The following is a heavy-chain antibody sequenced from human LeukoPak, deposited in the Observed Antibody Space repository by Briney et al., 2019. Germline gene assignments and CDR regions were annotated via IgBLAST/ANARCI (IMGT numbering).Heavy chain of an antibody. J-gene: IGHJ6*02. Sequence: SETLSLTCTVSGGSISSGDYYWSWIRQPPGKGLEWIGYIYYSGSTYYNPSLKSRVTISVDTSKNQFSLKLSSVTAADTAVYYCAKGPHLPLYGMDVWGQGTTVTVSS. CDR2: IYYSGST. V-gene: IGHV4-30-4*01. CDR3: AKGPHLPLYGMDV. CDR1: GGSISSGDYY.